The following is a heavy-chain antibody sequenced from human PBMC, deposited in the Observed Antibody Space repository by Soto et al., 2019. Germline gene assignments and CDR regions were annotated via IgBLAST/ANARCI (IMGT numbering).Heavy chain of an antibody. V-gene: IGHV4-31*03. J-gene: IGHJ5*02. Sequence: SETLSLTCTVSGGSISSGGYYWSWIRQHPGKGLEWIGYIYYSGSTYYNPSLKSRVTISVDTSKNQFSLKLSSVTAADTAVYYCARDRAAAAGGERGWFDPWGQGTLVTVSS. D-gene: IGHD6-13*01. CDR2: IYYSGST. CDR3: ARDRAAAAGGERGWFDP. CDR1: GGSISSGGYY.